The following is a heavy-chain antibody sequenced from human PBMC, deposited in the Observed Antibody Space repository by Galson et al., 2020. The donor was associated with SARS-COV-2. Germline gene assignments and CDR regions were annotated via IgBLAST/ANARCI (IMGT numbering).Heavy chain of an antibody. V-gene: IGHV2-70*01. D-gene: IGHD2-2*01. CDR1: GFSLSTSGMC. Sequence: SGPTLVKPTQTLTLTCTFSGFSLSTSGMCVSWIRQPPGKALEWLALIDWDDDKYYSTSLKTRLTISKDTSKNQVVLTMTNMDPVDTATYYCARTIVVVPAPLLPYYYYYGMDVWGQGTTVTVSS. CDR2: IDWDDDK. CDR3: ARTIVVVPAPLLPYYYYYGMDV. J-gene: IGHJ6*02.